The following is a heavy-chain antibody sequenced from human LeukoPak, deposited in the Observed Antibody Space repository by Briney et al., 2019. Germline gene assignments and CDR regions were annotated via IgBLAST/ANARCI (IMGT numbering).Heavy chain of an antibody. CDR3: ARDMEPRTYYDFWSGYLQLDY. CDR1: GGTFSSYA. V-gene: IGHV1-69*13. Sequence: ASVKVSCKASGGTFSSYAISWVRQAPGQGLEWMGGIIPIFGTANYAQKFQGRVTITADESTSTAYMELRSLRSDDTAVYYCARDMEPRTYYDFWSGYLQLDYWGQGTLVTVSS. CDR2: IIPIFGTA. D-gene: IGHD3-3*01. J-gene: IGHJ4*02.